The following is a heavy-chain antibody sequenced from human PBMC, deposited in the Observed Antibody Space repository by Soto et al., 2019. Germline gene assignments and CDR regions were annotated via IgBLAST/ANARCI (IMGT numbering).Heavy chain of an antibody. CDR3: VRATRSWGHYYYHGMDV. J-gene: IGHJ6*02. V-gene: IGHV3-7*01. D-gene: IGHD6-13*01. CDR2: IKHDGNEN. CDR1: GFTFTNSW. Sequence: EVQLVESGGGLVQPGGSLRLSCAASGFTFTNSWMAWVRQAPGKGLEWVANIKHDGNENFFGDSVKGRFTSSRDNAKNSLYLEMNDLRVDDTGVYYCVRATRSWGHYYYHGMDVWGQGTTVTV.